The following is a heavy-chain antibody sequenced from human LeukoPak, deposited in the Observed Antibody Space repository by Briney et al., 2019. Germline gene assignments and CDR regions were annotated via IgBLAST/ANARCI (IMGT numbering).Heavy chain of an antibody. CDR1: GFTFSSYS. CDR2: ISSSSSTI. Sequence: GGSLRLSCAASGFTFSSYSMNWVRQAPGKGLEWVSYISSSSSTIYYADSVKGRFTISRDNAKNSLNLQMNSLRAEDTAVYYCARDRAGSGYHDAFDIWGQGTMVTVSS. CDR3: ARDRAGSGYHDAFDI. V-gene: IGHV3-48*01. J-gene: IGHJ3*02. D-gene: IGHD3-22*01.